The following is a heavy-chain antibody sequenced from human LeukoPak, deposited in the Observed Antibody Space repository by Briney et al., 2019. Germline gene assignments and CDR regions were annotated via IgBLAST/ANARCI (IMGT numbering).Heavy chain of an antibody. CDR1: GFTFSSYA. CDR3: AKDYRFYYGSGSHLDY. J-gene: IGHJ4*02. CDR2: ISGSGGST. V-gene: IGHV3-23*01. D-gene: IGHD3-10*01. Sequence: GGSLRLSCAASGFTFSSYAMSWVRQAPGEGLEWVSAISGSGGSTYYADSVKGRFTISRDNSKNTLYLQMNSLRAEDTAVYYCAKDYRFYYGSGSHLDYWGQGTLVTVSS.